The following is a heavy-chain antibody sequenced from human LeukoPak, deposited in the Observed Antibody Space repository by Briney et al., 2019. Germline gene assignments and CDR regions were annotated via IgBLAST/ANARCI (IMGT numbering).Heavy chain of an antibody. V-gene: IGHV1-2*02. CDR3: ARTLWPYDFFYMDV. CDR1: GCTFTGYY. CDR2: INPNSGGT. J-gene: IGHJ6*03. Sequence: ASVKVSCKASGCTFTGYYMHWVRQAPGQGLEWMGWINPNSGGTNYAQKFQGRVTMTRDTSISTAYMELSGLRSDDTAVYYCARTLWPYDFFYMDVWGKGTTVTASS. D-gene: IGHD3-3*01.